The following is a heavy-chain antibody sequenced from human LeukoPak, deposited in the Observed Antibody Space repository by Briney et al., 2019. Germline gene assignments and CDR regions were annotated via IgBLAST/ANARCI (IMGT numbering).Heavy chain of an antibody. V-gene: IGHV3-30*02. D-gene: IGHD5-12*01. CDR2: IRYDGSNK. J-gene: IGHJ4*02. Sequence: PGGSLRLSCAASGFTFSSYGMHWVRQAPGKGLEWVAFIRYDGSNKYYADSVKGRFTISRDNSKNTLYLQMNSLRAEDTAVFYCAKSRYSGYDYGVYWGQGTLVTVSS. CDR3: AKSRYSGYDYGVY. CDR1: GFTFSSYG.